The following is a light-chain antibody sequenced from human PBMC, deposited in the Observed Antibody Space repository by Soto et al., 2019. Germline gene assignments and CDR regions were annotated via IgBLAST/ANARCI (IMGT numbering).Light chain of an antibody. CDR1: QSVSSN. J-gene: IGKJ1*01. CDR3: QEYNNLPLT. CDR2: GAS. Sequence: EIVMTQSPATLSVSPGERATLSCRASQSVSSNLAWYQQKPGQAPRLLIYGASTRATGIPARFSGSGSGTAFTLTISSLQSEDFAVYYCQEYNNLPLTFGQGTKVEIK. V-gene: IGKV3-15*01.